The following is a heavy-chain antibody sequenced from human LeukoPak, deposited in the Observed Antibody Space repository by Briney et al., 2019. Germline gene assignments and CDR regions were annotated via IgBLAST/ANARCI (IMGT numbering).Heavy chain of an antibody. CDR2: ISSSSSYI. CDR3: ARILAYNSGGEAFDH. CDR1: GFTFSSYS. V-gene: IGHV3-21*01. Sequence: GGSLRLSCAASGFTFSSYSMNWVRQAPGKGLEWVSSISSSSSYIYYADPVKGRFTISRDNAKNSLYLQMNSLRAEDTAVYYCARILAYNSGGEAFDHWGQGTLVTVSS. D-gene: IGHD1-20*01. J-gene: IGHJ4*02.